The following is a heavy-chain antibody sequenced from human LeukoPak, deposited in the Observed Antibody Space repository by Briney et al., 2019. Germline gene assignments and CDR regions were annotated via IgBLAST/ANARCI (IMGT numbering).Heavy chain of an antibody. Sequence: SETLSLTCTVSGGSISSDGYYWSWIRQHPGKGLEWIGYIYYSGSTYYNPSFKSRVTISVDTSKNQFSLKLSSVTAADTAVYYCARDQSAGTFDYWGQGTLVTVSS. J-gene: IGHJ4*02. CDR2: IYYSGST. V-gene: IGHV4-31*03. D-gene: IGHD1-1*01. CDR3: ARDQSAGTFDY. CDR1: GGSISSDGYY.